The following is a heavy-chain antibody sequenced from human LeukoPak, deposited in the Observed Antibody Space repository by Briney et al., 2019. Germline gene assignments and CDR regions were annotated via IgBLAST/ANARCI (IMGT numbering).Heavy chain of an antibody. V-gene: IGHV4-39*01. D-gene: IGHD6-19*01. CDR2: IYYSGST. J-gene: IGHJ4*02. Sequence: SETLSLTCSVSGGSISSSYYYWGWIRQPPGKGLEWIGNIYYSGSTYYNPSLKSRVTISVDTSKSQFSLKLSSLTAADTAVYYCARHSYSSGWLHFDYWGQGTLVTVSS. CDR3: ARHSYSSGWLHFDY. CDR1: GGSISSSYYY.